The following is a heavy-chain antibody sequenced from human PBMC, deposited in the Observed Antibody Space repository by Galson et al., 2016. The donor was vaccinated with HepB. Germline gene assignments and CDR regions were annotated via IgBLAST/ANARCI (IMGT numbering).Heavy chain of an antibody. Sequence: SLRLSCAASGFTFNSFAMHWVRQAPGKGLEWMTLISYDGSTQYYADSVKGRFTIPRDNSKNTLHLHMNTVKPDDTAVYYCARSSWFRESFHPLDFWGQGTPVTVSA. CDR1: GFTFNSFA. CDR2: ISYDGSTQ. V-gene: IGHV3-30*03. D-gene: IGHD3-10*01. J-gene: IGHJ4*02. CDR3: ARSSWFRESFHPLDF.